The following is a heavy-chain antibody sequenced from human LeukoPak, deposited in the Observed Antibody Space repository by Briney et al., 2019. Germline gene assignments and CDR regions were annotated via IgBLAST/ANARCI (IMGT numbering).Heavy chain of an antibody. V-gene: IGHV4-34*01. CDR3: ARSWIAVAGNYYYGMDV. CDR1: GGSFSGYY. D-gene: IGHD6-19*01. J-gene: IGHJ6*02. CDR2: INHSEST. Sequence: SETLSLTCAVYGGSFSGYYWSWIRQPPGKGLEWIGEINHSESTNYNPSLKSRVTISVDTSKNQFSLKLSSVTAADTAVYYCARSWIAVAGNYYYGMDVWGQGTTVTVSS.